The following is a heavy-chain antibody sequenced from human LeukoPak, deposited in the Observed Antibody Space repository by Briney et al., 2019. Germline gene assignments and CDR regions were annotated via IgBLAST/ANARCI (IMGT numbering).Heavy chain of an antibody. J-gene: IGHJ3*02. CDR2: IIPILGIA. D-gene: IGHD2-8*01. Sequence: SVKVSFTASGYTFTSYAISWVRQAPGQGLEWMGRIIPILGIANYAQKFQGRVTITADKSTSTAYMELSSLRSEDTAVYYCARDRALAYCTNGVCETDRDAFDIWGQGTMVTVSS. CDR1: GYTFTSYA. V-gene: IGHV1-69*04. CDR3: ARDRALAYCTNGVCETDRDAFDI.